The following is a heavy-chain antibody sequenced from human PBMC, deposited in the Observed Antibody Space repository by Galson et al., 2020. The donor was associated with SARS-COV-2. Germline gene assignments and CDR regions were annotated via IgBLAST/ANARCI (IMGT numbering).Heavy chain of an antibody. CDR3: TTSIIVPGTLDY. CDR2: IWSDGNTK. CDR1: GFTFSTYA. V-gene: IGHV3-33*01. Sequence: GESLKISCEASGFTFSTYAMHWVRQAPGKGLEWVAVIWSDGNTKYYLDSVKGRFTISRDNSKNTVNLQMNGLRAEDTAVYYCTTSIIVPGTLDYWGQGTLVSVSS. D-gene: IGHD3-22*01. J-gene: IGHJ4*02.